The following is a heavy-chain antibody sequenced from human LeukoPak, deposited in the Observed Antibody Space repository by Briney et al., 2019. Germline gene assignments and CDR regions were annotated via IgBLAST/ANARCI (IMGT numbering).Heavy chain of an antibody. CDR2: INHSGST. J-gene: IGHJ4*02. CDR3: ARKGGLYYYDSSEPFDY. D-gene: IGHD3-22*01. CDR1: GGSFSGYY. Sequence: SETLSLTCAVYGGSFSGYYWSWIRQPPGKGLEWIGEINHSGSTNYNPSLKSRVTISVDTSKNQFSLKLSSVTAVDTAVYYCARKGGLYYYDSSEPFDYWGQGTLVTVSS. V-gene: IGHV4-34*09.